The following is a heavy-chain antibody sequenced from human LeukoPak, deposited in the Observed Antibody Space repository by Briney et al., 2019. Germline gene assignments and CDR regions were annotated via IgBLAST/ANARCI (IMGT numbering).Heavy chain of an antibody. CDR1: GVSISSSNSY. J-gene: IGHJ5*02. V-gene: IGHV4-39*01. CDR3: ARQSHDYSNNWFDP. CDR2: IYYSGST. D-gene: IGHD4-11*01. Sequence: PSETLSLTCTVSGVSISSSNSYWGWIRQPPGKGLEWNGSIYYSGSTYYNPSLNSRVTISVDPSNNQFSLKLTSVTATHTAVYYCARQSHDYSNNWFDPWGQGTLVTVSS.